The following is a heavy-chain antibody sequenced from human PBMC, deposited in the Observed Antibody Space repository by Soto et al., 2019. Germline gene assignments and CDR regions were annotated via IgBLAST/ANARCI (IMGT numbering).Heavy chain of an antibody. D-gene: IGHD2-15*01. CDR3: ARDMRAVPWYGCVSSSFDM. CDR1: GFTFSKHW. V-gene: IGHV3-74*01. CDR2: TKTDGST. Sequence: EVQLVESGGGLVQPGESLILSCAGSGFTFSKHWIHWVREAPGQGLVWVSRTKTDGSTSYTDSVEGRFSISRDNAKNKLYLQMNRLRAEDTAVYYCARDMRAVPWYGCVSSSFDMWGQGTMVTFSA. J-gene: IGHJ3*02.